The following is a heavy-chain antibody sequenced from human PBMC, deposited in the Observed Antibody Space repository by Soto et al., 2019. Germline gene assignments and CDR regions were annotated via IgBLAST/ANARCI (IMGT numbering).Heavy chain of an antibody. V-gene: IGHV4-39*07. Sequence: PSETLSLTCTVSGGSISSSTYYWGWMRQPPGKGLEWIASFFIGGNTYYNPSLKSRVTISVDTSKNQFSLKLSSVTAADTAVYYCARGRKRDYRGTTDYYGMDVWGQGTTVTVSS. CDR3: ARGRKRDYRGTTDYYGMDV. D-gene: IGHD4-4*01. CDR2: FFIGGNT. J-gene: IGHJ6*02. CDR1: GGSISSSTYY.